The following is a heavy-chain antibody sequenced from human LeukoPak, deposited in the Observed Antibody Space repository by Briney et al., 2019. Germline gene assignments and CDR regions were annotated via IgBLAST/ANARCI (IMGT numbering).Heavy chain of an antibody. CDR1: GGSFSGYH. D-gene: IGHD5-24*01. CDR3: AREYGRWLQSGAYYFDY. CDR2: INHSGTT. V-gene: IGHV4-34*01. J-gene: IGHJ4*02. Sequence: PSETLSLTCAVYGGSFSGYHWSWIRQPPGEGLEWIGEINHSGTTSYNPSLKSRVTISVDTSKSQFSLKLNSVTAADTAVYYCAREYGRWLQSGAYYFDYWGQETLVTVSS.